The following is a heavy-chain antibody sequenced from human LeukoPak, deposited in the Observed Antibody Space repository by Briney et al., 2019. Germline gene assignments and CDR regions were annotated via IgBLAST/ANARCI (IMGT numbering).Heavy chain of an antibody. Sequence: SETLSLTCTVSGGSISSYYWSWIRQPPGKGLEWIGYIYYSGSTNYNPPLKSRVTISVDTSKNQFSLKLSSVTAADTAVYYCARLGVVAATVDYWGQGTLVTVSS. CDR3: ARLGVVAATVDY. CDR1: GGSISSYY. J-gene: IGHJ4*02. D-gene: IGHD2-15*01. V-gene: IGHV4-59*01. CDR2: IYYSGST.